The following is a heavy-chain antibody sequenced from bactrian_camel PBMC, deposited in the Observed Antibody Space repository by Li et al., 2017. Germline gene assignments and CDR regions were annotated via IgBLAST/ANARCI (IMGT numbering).Heavy chain of an antibody. Sequence: HVQLVESGGGSVQAGGSLTLSCTGSGFSFDDADMGWYRQGSGSECKLVSALASYGTTYYTDSVKGRFTIARDNAKNTLYLHLNSLKTEDTAMYYCAASAYNGGWLSSEWYAYWGQGIQVTVS. CDR3: AASAYNGGWLSSEWYAY. CDR2: LASYGTT. D-gene: IGHD7*01. CDR1: GFSFDDAD. J-gene: IGHJ4*01. V-gene: IGHV3S55*01.